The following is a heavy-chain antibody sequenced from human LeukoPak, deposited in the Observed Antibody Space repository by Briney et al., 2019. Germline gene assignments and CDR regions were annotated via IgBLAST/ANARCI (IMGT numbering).Heavy chain of an antibody. J-gene: IGHJ3*02. CDR3: ARTRWLQLDAFDI. V-gene: IGHV1-2*02. CDR1: GYTFTGYY. CDR2: INPNSGGT. Sequence: ASVKVSCKASGYTFTGYYIHWVRQAPGQGLEWMGWINPNSGGTNYAQKFQGRVTMTRDTSISTAYMELSRLRSDDTAVYYCARTRWLQLDAFDIWGQGTMVTVSS. D-gene: IGHD5-24*01.